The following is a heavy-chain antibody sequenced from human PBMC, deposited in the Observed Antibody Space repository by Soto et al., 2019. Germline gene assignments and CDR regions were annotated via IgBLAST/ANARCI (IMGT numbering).Heavy chain of an antibody. V-gene: IGHV3-23*01. J-gene: IGHJ4*02. CDR2: ISGSGSRR. CDR1: GFNFDNV. D-gene: IGHD5-18*01. Sequence: GGSLRLSCAASGFNFDNVMTWVRQAPGKGLDWVSTISGSGSRRYYADSVKGRFTVSRDNSKNTLYLQMNSLRVDDTAVYYCARDECSYGVPIDYWGQGTLVTVSS. CDR3: ARDECSYGVPIDY.